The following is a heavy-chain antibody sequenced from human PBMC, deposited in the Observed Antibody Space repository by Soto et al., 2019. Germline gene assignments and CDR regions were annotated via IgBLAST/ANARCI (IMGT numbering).Heavy chain of an antibody. V-gene: IGHV1-69*13. CDR3: ASPITMVRGVGYYYYGMDV. D-gene: IGHD3-10*01. Sequence: AAVKVSCKASGGTFSSYAISWVRQAPGQGLEWMGGIIPIFGTANYAQKFQGRVTITADESTSTAYMELSSLRSEDTAVYYCASPITMVRGVGYYYYGMDVWGQGTTVTVSS. CDR1: GGTFSSYA. CDR2: IIPIFGTA. J-gene: IGHJ6*02.